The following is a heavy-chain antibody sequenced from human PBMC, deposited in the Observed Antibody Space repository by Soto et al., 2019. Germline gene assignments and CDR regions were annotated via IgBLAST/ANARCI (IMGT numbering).Heavy chain of an antibody. CDR3: AHGSGWLSDY. CDR2: IYWDDDK. CDR1: GFSLTSPAVG. V-gene: IGHV2-5*02. Sequence: QITLKESGPTLVKPTQTLTLTCTFSGFSLTSPAVGVNWIRQPPGKALEWLALIYWDDDKQYSPSLKSRLTITEDTSKNQVVLTMTNMDPVATAPYYCAHGSGWLSDYWGQGTLVTVSS. D-gene: IGHD6-19*01. J-gene: IGHJ4*02.